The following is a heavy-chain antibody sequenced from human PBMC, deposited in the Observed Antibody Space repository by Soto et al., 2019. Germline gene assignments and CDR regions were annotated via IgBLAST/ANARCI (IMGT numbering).Heavy chain of an antibody. J-gene: IGHJ3*02. CDR3: ARDLADYGDFGAFDI. CDR2: ISSSSSTI. V-gene: IGHV3-48*01. D-gene: IGHD4-17*01. CDR1: GFTFSSYS. Sequence: GGSLRLSCAASGFTFSSYSMNWVRQAPGKGLEWVSYISSSSSTIYYADSVKGRSTISRDNAKNSLYLQMNSLRAEDTTVNYCARDLADYGDFGAFDIWGQGTMVTVSS.